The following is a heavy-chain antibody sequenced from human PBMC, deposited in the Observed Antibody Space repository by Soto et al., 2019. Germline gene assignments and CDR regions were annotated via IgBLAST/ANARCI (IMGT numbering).Heavy chain of an antibody. CDR1: GGSFSGYY. Sequence: SETLSLTCAVYGGSFSGYYWSWIRQPPGKGLEWIGEINHSGSTNYNPSLKSRVTISVDTSKNQFSLKLSSVTAADTAVYYCARVYYGSGTYPQCYYCGMDVWGQGTTVTVSS. CDR3: ARVYYGSGTYPQCYYCGMDV. V-gene: IGHV4-34*01. CDR2: INHSGST. J-gene: IGHJ6*02. D-gene: IGHD3-10*01.